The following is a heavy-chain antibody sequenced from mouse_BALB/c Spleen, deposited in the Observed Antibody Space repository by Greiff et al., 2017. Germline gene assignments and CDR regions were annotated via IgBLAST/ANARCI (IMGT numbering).Heavy chain of an antibody. J-gene: IGHJ2*01. V-gene: IGHV1-9*01. CDR3: ARSAVGCDY. D-gene: IGHD6-1*01. Sequence: QVQLQQSGAELVKPGASVKISCKATGYTFSSYLIEWVKQRPGHGLEWIGEIFPRSGSTNYNEKFKGKATFTADTSSNTAYMQLSSLTSEDSAVYYCARSAVGCDYWGQGTTLTVSA. CDR2: IFPRSGST. CDR1: GYTFSSYL.